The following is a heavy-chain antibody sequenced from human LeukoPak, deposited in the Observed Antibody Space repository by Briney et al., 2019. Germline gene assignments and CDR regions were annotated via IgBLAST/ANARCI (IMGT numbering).Heavy chain of an antibody. CDR2: INWNGGST. D-gene: IGHD6-6*01. V-gene: IGHV3-20*01. J-gene: IGHJ6*03. CDR3: AREAIAARLGDYYYYYYMDV. Sequence: PGGSLRLSCAASGFTFDDYGMSWVRQAPGKGLEWVSGINWNGGSTGYADSVKGRFTISRDSAKNSLYLQMNSLRAEDTALYHCAREAIAARLGDYYYYYYMDVWGKGTTVTVSS. CDR1: GFTFDDYG.